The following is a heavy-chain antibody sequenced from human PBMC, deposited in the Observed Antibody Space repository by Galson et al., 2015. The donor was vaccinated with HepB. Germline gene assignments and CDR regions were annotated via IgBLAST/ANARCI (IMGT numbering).Heavy chain of an antibody. CDR2: ISYHGTNK. CDR3: AAYCSSTTCDAATWGDWSDP. CDR1: GFTFSDYG. J-gene: IGHJ5*02. D-gene: IGHD2-2*01. Sequence: SLRLSCAASGFTFSDYGMHWVRQAPGKGLEWVAVISYHGTNKYYADSVKGRFTISRDNSKNTLYLQMNHVRAEDTAVYYCAAYCSSTTCDAATWGDWSDPWGQGTLVTVSS. V-gene: IGHV3-30*03.